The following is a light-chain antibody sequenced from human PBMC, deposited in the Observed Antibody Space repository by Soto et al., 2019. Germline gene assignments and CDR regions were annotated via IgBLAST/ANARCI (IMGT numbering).Light chain of an antibody. Sequence: QSVLTHPPSASGTPGQRITISWSGRSSNIGRDTVNWYQQLPATGPKLLIHRSNQRPSGVPGRCSGSKSGTSASLAISGLQSEDEADYYCASWDASLNGWVFGGGTQLTVL. CDR2: RSN. J-gene: IGLJ3*02. CDR1: SSNIGRDT. V-gene: IGLV1-44*01. CDR3: ASWDASLNGWV.